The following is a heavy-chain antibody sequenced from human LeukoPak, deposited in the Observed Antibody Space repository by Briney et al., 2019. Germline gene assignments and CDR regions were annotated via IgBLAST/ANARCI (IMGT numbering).Heavy chain of an antibody. J-gene: IGHJ6*04. CDR3: ARGMTTVTTVYYGMDV. CDR2: IDPGDSYT. Sequence: GESLRISCKGSGYSFTSYWISWVRQMPGKGLEWMGRIDPGDSYTNYSPSFQGHVTISADKSISTAYLQWSSLKASDTAMYYCARGMTTVTTVYYGMDVWGKGTTVTVSS. D-gene: IGHD4-17*01. CDR1: GYSFTSYW. V-gene: IGHV5-10-1*01.